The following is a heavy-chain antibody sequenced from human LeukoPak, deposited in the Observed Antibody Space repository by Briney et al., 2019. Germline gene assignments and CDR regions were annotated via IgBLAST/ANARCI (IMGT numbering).Heavy chain of an antibody. CDR2: IIPIFGTA. CDR1: GGTFSSYA. J-gene: IGHJ4*02. CDR3: ARLYSSSWSTPSYFDY. Sequence: SVKVSCKASGGTFSSYAISWVRQAPGQGLEWMGGIIPIFGTANYAQKFQGRVTITADESTSTIYMELSSLRSEDTAVYYCARLYSSSWSTPSYFDYWGQGTLVTVSS. V-gene: IGHV1-69*13. D-gene: IGHD6-13*01.